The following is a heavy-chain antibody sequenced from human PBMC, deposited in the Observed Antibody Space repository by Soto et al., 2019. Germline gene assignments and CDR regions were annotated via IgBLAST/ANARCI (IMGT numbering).Heavy chain of an antibody. CDR1: GFTFSPYT. J-gene: IGHJ4*02. D-gene: IGHD2-21*02. CDR3: ARGGGFCGADCYKGGIDY. V-gene: IGHV3-30-3*01. CDR2: ISHDGNDK. Sequence: QVQLVESGGGVVQPGRSLRLSCAASGFTFSPYTMHWVRQTPGKGLEWVAVISHDGNDKYYADSVKGRFTISRDNSKNTLYLQMNSLRAEDTALYYCARGGGFCGADCYKGGIDYWGQGTLVTVSS.